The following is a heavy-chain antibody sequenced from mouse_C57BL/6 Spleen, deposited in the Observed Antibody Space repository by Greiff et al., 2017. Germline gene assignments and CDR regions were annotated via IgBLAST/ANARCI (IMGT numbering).Heavy chain of an antibody. Sequence: QVQLQQSGAELVRPGTSVKMSCKASGYTFTNYWIGWAKQRPGHGLEWIGDIYPGGGYTNYNEKIKGTDTLTADQSSSTAYMQFSSLTSEDSAIYYCARWYFDVWGPGTTLTGAS. V-gene: IGHV1-63*01. CDR1: GYTFTNYW. J-gene: IGHJ2*01. CDR2: IYPGGGYT. CDR3: ARWYFDV.